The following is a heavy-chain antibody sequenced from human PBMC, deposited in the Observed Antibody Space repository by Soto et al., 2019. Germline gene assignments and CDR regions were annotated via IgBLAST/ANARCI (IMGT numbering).Heavy chain of an antibody. CDR2: INPNSGGT. V-gene: IGHV1-2*04. D-gene: IGHD6-13*01. CDR1: GYTFTGYY. J-gene: IGHJ5*02. CDR3: ARNRIAAAGPIPNWFDP. Sequence: ASVKVSCKASGYTFTGYYMHWVRQAPGQGLEWMGWINPNSGGTNYAQKFQGWVTMTRDTSISTAYMELSRLRSDDTAVYYCARNRIAAAGPIPNWFDPWGQGTLVTVS.